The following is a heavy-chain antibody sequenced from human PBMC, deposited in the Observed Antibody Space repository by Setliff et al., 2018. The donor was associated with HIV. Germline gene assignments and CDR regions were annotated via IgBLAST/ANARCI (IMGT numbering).Heavy chain of an antibody. D-gene: IGHD3-16*01. CDR1: GGSIISGGYY. V-gene: IGHV4-31*03. Sequence: PSETLSLTCTVSGGSIISGGYYWSWIRQHPGKGLEWIGYIYYSGSTFYNPSLKSRVTISVDTAKNQFSLKLSSATVADSAIYLCARQGLWGSYFNYWGRGTLVTVSS. J-gene: IGHJ4*02. CDR3: ARQGLWGSYFNY. CDR2: IYYSGST.